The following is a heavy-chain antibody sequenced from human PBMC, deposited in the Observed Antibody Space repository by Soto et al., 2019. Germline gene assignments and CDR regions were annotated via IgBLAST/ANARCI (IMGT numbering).Heavy chain of an antibody. D-gene: IGHD5-12*01. J-gene: IGHJ4*02. CDR2: IYWDDEK. CDR1: GFALRASGVG. Sequence: QITLKESVPTLVKPTHPLTVTCTFSGFALRASGVGVGWIRQSPGPALEWLGVIYWDDEKRYSPSLKSRPTLRKDTAKNQVVLTGANMDPLDPGIYYCAQGYLHVVATFASWGQRTPVIVSS. V-gene: IGHV2-5*02. CDR3: AQGYLHVVATFAS.